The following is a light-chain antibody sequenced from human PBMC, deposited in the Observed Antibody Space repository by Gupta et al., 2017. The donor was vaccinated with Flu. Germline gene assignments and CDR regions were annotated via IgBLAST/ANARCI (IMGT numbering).Light chain of an antibody. Sequence: SVLAQPPSVSGAPGQTVTISCTGGGSNLGAHYQVHWYQQVPGTAPRLLIYGNSNRPSGVPDRFTGSKSGTSASLVITGLRTEDEADYYCQSFDRSLSCVVLGGGTKLTV. J-gene: IGLJ2*01. CDR2: GNS. CDR3: QSFDRSLSCVV. CDR1: GSNLGAHYQ. V-gene: IGLV1-40*01.